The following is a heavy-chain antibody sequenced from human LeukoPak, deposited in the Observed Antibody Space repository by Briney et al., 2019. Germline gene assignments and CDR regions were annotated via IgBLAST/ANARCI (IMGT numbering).Heavy chain of an antibody. J-gene: IGHJ6*03. CDR2: ISAYNGNT. D-gene: IGHD5-12*01. CDR3: ARDLPIYSGYDSGYYYYMDV. Sequence: PGASVKVSCKASGYTFSSYGISWVRQAPGQGLEWMGWISAYNGNTNYAQKLQGRVTMTTDTSTSTAYMELRSLRSDDTAVYYCARDLPIYSGYDSGYYYYMDVWGKGTTVTISS. CDR1: GYTFSSYG. V-gene: IGHV1-18*01.